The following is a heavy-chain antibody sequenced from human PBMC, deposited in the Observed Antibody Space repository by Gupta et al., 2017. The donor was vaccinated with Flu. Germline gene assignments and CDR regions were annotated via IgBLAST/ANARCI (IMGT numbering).Heavy chain of an antibody. CDR2: IIPILGIA. CDR1: GGTFSSYT. CDR3: ARDLAGIAVAGSAGDY. Sequence: QVQLVQSGAEVKKPGSSVKVSCKASGGTFSSYTISWVRQAPGQGLEWMGRIIPILGIANYAQKFQGRVTITADKSTSTAYMELSSLRSEDTAVYYCARDLAGIAVAGSAGDYWGQGTLVTVSS. D-gene: IGHD6-19*01. J-gene: IGHJ4*02. V-gene: IGHV1-69*08.